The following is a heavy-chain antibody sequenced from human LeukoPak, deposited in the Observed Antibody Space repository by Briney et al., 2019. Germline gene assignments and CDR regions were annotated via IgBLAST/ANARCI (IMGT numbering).Heavy chain of an antibody. CDR3: ARDGYVWGSYRYTVFDY. CDR2: ISYDGSNK. Sequence: PGRSLRLSCAASGFTFSSYAMHWVRQAPGKGLEWVAVISYDGSNKYYADSVKGRFTISRDNSKNTLYLQMNSLRAEDTAVYYCARDGYVWGSYRYTVFDYWGQGTLVTVSS. CDR1: GFTFSSYA. D-gene: IGHD3-16*02. J-gene: IGHJ4*02. V-gene: IGHV3-30-3*01.